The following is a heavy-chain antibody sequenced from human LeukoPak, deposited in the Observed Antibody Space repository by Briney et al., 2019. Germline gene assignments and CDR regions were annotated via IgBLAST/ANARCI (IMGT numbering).Heavy chain of an antibody. CDR1: GFTFDDYA. D-gene: IGHD6-13*01. CDR2: ISWNSGSI. Sequence: GGSLRLSCAASGFTFDDYAMHWVRQAPGTGLEWVSGISWNSGSIGYADSVKGRFTISRDNSKNTLYLQMNSLRAEDTAVYYCASGYSSSWYLGYWGQGTLVTVSS. CDR3: ASGYSSSWYLGY. V-gene: IGHV3-9*01. J-gene: IGHJ4*02.